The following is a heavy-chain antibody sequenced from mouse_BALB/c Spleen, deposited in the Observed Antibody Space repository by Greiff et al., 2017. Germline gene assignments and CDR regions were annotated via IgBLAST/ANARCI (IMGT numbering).Heavy chain of an antibody. D-gene: IGHD2-4*01. CDR2: IWGGGST. CDR1: GFSLSRYS. CDR3: ASYDYDEAWFAY. Sequence: VKLVESGPGLVAPSQSLSITCTVSGFSLSRYSVHWVRQPPGKGLEWLGMIWGGGSTDYNSALKSRLSISKDNSKSQVFLKTNSLQTDDTAMYYCASYDYDEAWFAYWGQGTLVTVSA. J-gene: IGHJ3*01. V-gene: IGHV2-6-4*01.